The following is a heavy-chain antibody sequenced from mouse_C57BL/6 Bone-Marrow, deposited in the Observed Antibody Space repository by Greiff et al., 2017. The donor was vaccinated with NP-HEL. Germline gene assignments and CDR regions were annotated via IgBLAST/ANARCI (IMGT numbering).Heavy chain of an antibody. V-gene: IGHV5-4*01. CDR3: ARERDDYDSFAY. J-gene: IGHJ3*01. CDR2: ISDGGSYT. D-gene: IGHD2-4*01. CDR1: GFTFSSYA. Sequence: EVMLVESGGGLVKPGGSLKLSCAASGFTFSSYAMSWVRQTPEKRLEWVATISDGGSYTYYPDNVKGRFTISRDNAKNNLYLQMSHLKSEDTAMYYCARERDDYDSFAYWGQGTLVTVSA.